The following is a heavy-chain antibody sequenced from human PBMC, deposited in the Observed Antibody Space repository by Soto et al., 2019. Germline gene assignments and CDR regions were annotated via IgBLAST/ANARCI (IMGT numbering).Heavy chain of an antibody. J-gene: IGHJ4*02. Sequence: QLQVQESGPGLVKPSETLSLTCTVSGSSINSRGYYWGWIRQPPGKGLEWIGSMFYGVSTYYNPSLKSRVTVSVDTSKNQFSLNLRSVTAADTAVYYCARLPSRHLVDYWGQGTLVTVSS. D-gene: IGHD3-3*02. CDR2: MFYGVST. CDR3: ARLPSRHLVDY. V-gene: IGHV4-39*01. CDR1: GSSINSRGYY.